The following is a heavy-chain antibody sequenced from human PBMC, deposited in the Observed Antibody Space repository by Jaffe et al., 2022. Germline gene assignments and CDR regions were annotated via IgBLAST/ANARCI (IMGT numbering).Heavy chain of an antibody. Sequence: QLQLQESGPGLVKPSETLSLTCTVSGGSISSSSYYWGWIRQPPGKGLEWIGSIYYSGSTYYNPSLKSRVTISVDTSKNQFSLKLSSVTAADTAVYYCARHCGSCYLGRYWYFDLWGRGTLVTVSS. CDR1: GGSISSSSYY. J-gene: IGHJ2*01. CDR3: ARHCGSCYLGRYWYFDL. V-gene: IGHV4-39*01. D-gene: IGHD2-15*01. CDR2: IYYSGST.